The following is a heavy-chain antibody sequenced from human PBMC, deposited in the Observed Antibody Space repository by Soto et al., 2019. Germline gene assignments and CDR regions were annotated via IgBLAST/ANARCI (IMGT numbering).Heavy chain of an antibody. V-gene: IGHV1-18*01. CDR3: ARVGNGYCISTSCSETVTDWFDP. CDR1: GYTFTSYG. J-gene: IGHJ5*02. Sequence: GASVKVSCKASGYTFTSYGISWVRQAPGQGLEWMGWISAYNGNTNYAQKLQGRVTMTTDTSTSTAYMELRSLRSDDTAVYYCARVGNGYCISTSCSETVTDWFDPWGQGTLVTVSS. D-gene: IGHD2-2*01. CDR2: ISAYNGNT.